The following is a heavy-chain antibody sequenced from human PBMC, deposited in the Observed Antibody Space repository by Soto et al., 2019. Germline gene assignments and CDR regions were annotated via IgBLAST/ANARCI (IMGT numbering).Heavy chain of an antibody. D-gene: IGHD5-12*01. CDR3: AKDPGSGGGYGSYFAY. Sequence: PGGSLRLSCAASGFTFSSYDMHWVRQAPGKGLEWVAVILYDGSNKYYADSVKGRFTISRDNSKNTLYLQMNSLRAEDTAVYYCAKDPGSGGGYGSYFAYWGQGTLVTVSS. CDR2: ILYDGSNK. V-gene: IGHV3-30*18. J-gene: IGHJ4*02. CDR1: GFTFSSYD.